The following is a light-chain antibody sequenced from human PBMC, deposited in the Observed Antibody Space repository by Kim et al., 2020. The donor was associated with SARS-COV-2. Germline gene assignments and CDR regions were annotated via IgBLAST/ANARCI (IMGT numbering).Light chain of an antibody. J-gene: IGKJ1*01. CDR1: QTVSSS. Sequence: VSPGERVTLSCRASQTVSSSLAWYQQKPGQAPILLIYGASSRATGIPARFSGSASGTEFTLTISSLQSEDFAVYYCQQYYNWPRTFGQGTKVDIK. CDR3: QQYYNWPRT. CDR2: GAS. V-gene: IGKV3-15*01.